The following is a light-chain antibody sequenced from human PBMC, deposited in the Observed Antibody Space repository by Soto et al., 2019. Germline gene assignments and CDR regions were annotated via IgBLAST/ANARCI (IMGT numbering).Light chain of an antibody. Sequence: QSVLTQPPSVSGAPGQRVTISCTGSSSNIGAGYDVHGYQQLPGTAPKLLIYGNSNRPSGVPDRFSGSKSGTSASLAITGLQAEDEADYYGQYYDSSLSGYYVFGTGTKLTVL. CDR1: SSNIGAGYD. J-gene: IGLJ1*01. CDR3: QYYDSSLSGYYV. V-gene: IGLV1-40*01. CDR2: GNS.